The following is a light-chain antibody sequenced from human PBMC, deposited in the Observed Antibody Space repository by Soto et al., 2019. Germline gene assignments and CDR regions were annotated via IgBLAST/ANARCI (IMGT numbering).Light chain of an antibody. V-gene: IGLV1-44*01. CDR2: ANN. CDR3: AAWDYSLNGYV. J-gene: IGLJ1*01. CDR1: SSNIGSNT. Sequence: QYVLTQPPSASGTPGQSVTISCSGSSSNIGSNTVNWYQQLPGTAPKLLIHANNQRPSGVPDRFSGSKSGTSASLAISWLQSEEADYYCAAWDYSLNGYVFGTGTK.